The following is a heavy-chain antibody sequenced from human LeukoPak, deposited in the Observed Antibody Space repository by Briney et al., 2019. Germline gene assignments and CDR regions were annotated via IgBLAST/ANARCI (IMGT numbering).Heavy chain of an antibody. Sequence: SETLSLTCTVSGGSISSYCWSWIRQPPGKGLEWIGYIYYSGSTNYNPSLKSRVTISVDTSKNQFSLKLSSVTAADTAVYYCAREAGSFDYWGQGTLVTVSS. V-gene: IGHV4-59*01. D-gene: IGHD3-10*01. CDR1: GGSISSYC. J-gene: IGHJ4*02. CDR3: AREAGSFDY. CDR2: IYYSGST.